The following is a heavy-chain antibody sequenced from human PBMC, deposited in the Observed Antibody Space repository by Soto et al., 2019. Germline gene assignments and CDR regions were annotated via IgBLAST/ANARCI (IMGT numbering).Heavy chain of an antibody. V-gene: IGHV3-30*14. CDR2: ISNDGRRQ. J-gene: IGHJ4*02. D-gene: IGHD3-22*01. Sequence: QVQLVESGGGVVQPGRSLRLSCTASGFTLRNYAMHWVRQARGKGLEWLAVISNDGRRQFYADSMEGRFTISRDAAKNMLFLQMNNLRSEDTAVYFCGREQNSGYYRTADYWGQGTLVTVSS. CDR1: GFTLRNYA. CDR3: GREQNSGYYRTADY.